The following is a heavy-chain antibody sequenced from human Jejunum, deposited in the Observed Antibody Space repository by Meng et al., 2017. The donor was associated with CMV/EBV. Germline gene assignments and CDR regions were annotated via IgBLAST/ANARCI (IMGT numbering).Heavy chain of an antibody. CDR2: ISWSGGSV. V-gene: IGHV3-9*01. J-gene: IGHJ6*02. CDR1: GFTFDGYA. CDR3: AKDSGRYDFYAMAV. D-gene: IGHD1-20*01. Sequence: GFTFDGYAIHWVRQRPGAGLEWVSAISWSGGSVVYADSVKGRFTTSRDNARKSVHLQLNSLRGEDTAVYYCAKDSGRYDFYAMAVWGQGTTVTVSS.